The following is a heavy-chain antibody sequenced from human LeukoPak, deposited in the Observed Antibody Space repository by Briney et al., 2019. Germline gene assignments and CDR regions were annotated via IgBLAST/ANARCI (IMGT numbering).Heavy chain of an antibody. CDR2: IYPGDSDT. D-gene: IGHD3-22*01. CDR3: ARLTYYYDSSGYYPSGVDY. V-gene: IGHV5-51*01. J-gene: IGHJ4*02. CDR1: GSSFTSYW. Sequence: GESLKISCKGSGSSFTSYWIGWVRQMPRKGLEWMGIIYPGDSDTRYSPSFQGQVTISDDKSISTAYLQWSSLKASDTAMYYCARLTYYYDSSGYYPSGVDYWGQGTLVTVSS.